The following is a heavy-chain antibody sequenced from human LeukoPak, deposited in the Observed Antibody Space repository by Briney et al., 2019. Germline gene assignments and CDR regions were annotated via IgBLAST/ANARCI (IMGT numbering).Heavy chain of an antibody. V-gene: IGHV3-74*01. D-gene: IGHD3-22*01. CDR3: ARGADRSGYSFYFDY. CDR2: INSDGSST. Sequence: GGSLRLSCAASGFTFSNYWMHWVRQTPGKGLVWVSRINSDGSSTSYADSVKGRFSISRDKAKNTLYPQMNSLRAEDTAVYYCARGADRSGYSFYFDYWGQGTLVTVSS. J-gene: IGHJ4*02. CDR1: GFTFSNYW.